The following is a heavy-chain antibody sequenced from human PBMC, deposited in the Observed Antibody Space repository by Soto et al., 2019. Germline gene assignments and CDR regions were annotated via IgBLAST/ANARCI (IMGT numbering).Heavy chain of an antibody. D-gene: IGHD6-13*01. CDR3: VRGDSSSFYEYYGMDV. J-gene: IGHJ6*02. Sequence: GASVKVSCKASGYTFSGRYMHWVRQAPGQGLEWMAWINPSSGATKYAQNFKGRVSMTRDTSISTAYMELSRLRSDDTAVYYCVRGDSSSFYEYYGMDVWGQGTTVTVSS. V-gene: IGHV1-2*02. CDR1: GYTFSGRY. CDR2: INPSSGAT.